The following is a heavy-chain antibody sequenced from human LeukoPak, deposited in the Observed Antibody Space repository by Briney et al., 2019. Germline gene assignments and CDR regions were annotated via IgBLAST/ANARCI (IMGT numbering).Heavy chain of an antibody. CDR3: ARGRSGWYHNFDY. D-gene: IGHD6-19*01. CDR2: INSDGSST. Sequence: GGSLRLSCAASGVTFSSYWMPWVRQAPGMALVWVSRINSDGSSTSFADCVKGRFTISRDNAKNSLYLQMNSLRAEDTAVYYCARGRSGWYHNFDYWGQGTLVTVSS. J-gene: IGHJ4*02. CDR1: GVTFSSYW. V-gene: IGHV3-74*01.